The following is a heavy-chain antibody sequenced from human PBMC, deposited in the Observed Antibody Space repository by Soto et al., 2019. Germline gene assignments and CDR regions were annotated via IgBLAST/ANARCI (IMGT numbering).Heavy chain of an antibody. CDR3: AKDHRNGGSRVDY. Sequence: PGGSLRLSCAASRFSFRAHGMHWVRQAPGKGLEWVAFISYDGSNRYYADSVKGRFTISRDNSNDALYLQMSSLRPEDTAVYFCAKDHRNGGSRVDYWGQGTLVTVSS. V-gene: IGHV3-30*02. CDR1: RFSFRAHG. CDR2: ISYDGSNR. D-gene: IGHD2-8*01. J-gene: IGHJ4*02.